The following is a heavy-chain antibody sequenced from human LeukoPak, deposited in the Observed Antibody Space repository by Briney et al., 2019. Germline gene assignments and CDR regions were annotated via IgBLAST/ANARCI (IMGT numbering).Heavy chain of an antibody. Sequence: GASVKVSCKVSGYTLTELSMHWVRQAPGKGLEWMGGFDPEDGETIYAQKFQGRVTITADKSTSTAYMELSSLRSEDTAVYYCARANCGGDCYSGDYWGQGTLVTVSS. CDR2: FDPEDGET. V-gene: IGHV1-24*01. J-gene: IGHJ4*02. CDR3: ARANCGGDCYSGDY. CDR1: GYTLTELS. D-gene: IGHD2-21*02.